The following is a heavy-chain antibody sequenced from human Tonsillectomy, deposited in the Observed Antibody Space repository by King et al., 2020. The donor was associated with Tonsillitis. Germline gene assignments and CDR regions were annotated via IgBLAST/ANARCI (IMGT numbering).Heavy chain of an antibody. Sequence: QLVQSGGGVVQPGRSLRLSCAASGFTFSSYGMHWVRQAPGKGLEWVAVISFDGSNKYYADSVKGRFTISRDSSKNTLYLQMNSLRGDDTAVYYCAKDDAVLMVYASPGNYWGQGTLVTVSS. CDR1: GFTFSSYG. D-gene: IGHD2-8*01. CDR2: ISFDGSNK. V-gene: IGHV3-30*18. CDR3: AKDDAVLMVYASPGNY. J-gene: IGHJ4*02.